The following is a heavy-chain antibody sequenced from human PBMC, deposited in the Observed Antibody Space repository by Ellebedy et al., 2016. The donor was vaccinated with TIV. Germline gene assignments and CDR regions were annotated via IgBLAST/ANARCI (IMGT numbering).Heavy chain of an antibody. J-gene: IGHJ6*02. D-gene: IGHD3-3*01. Sequence: ASVKVSXXASGHSFTSYGIHWVRQAPGQSLEWMGWINTGNGNTKYSQKFQGRITITRDTSATTADMELSGLMSEDTAVYYCATREWQDPMDVWGQGTTVTV. V-gene: IGHV1-3*04. CDR3: ATREWQDPMDV. CDR1: GHSFTSYG. CDR2: INTGNGNT.